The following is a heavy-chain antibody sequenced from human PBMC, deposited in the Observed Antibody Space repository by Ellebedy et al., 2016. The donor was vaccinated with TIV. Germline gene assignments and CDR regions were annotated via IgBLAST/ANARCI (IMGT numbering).Heavy chain of an antibody. CDR2: ISPYTGDT. V-gene: IGHV1-18*04. Sequence: ASVKVSCKASGYTFSSYSISWVRQAPGEGLQWMGWISPYTGDTDYAQMFQGRVTMTTDTSTTTAYMELRSLNSDDTAVYYCTRDMVQGMVSIYVWFDYWGQGTLVTVSS. CDR3: TRDMVQGMVSIYVWFDY. D-gene: IGHD2-8*01. J-gene: IGHJ4*02. CDR1: GYTFSSYS.